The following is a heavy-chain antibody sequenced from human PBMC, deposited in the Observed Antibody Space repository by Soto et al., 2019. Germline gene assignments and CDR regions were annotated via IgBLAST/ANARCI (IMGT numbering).Heavy chain of an antibody. J-gene: IGHJ4*02. V-gene: IGHV3-33*01. CDR3: AREGSTYSNYIGY. Sequence: QVQLVESGGGVVQPGRSLRLSCAASGFTFTGYHMHWVRQAPGKGLEWVAIIWNDGTKKYYADSVKGRFTISRDKSKNTVYLQMNSLRAEDTAVYYCAREGSTYSNYIGYWGQGTLVTVSS. D-gene: IGHD4-4*01. CDR1: GFTFTGYH. CDR2: IWNDGTKK.